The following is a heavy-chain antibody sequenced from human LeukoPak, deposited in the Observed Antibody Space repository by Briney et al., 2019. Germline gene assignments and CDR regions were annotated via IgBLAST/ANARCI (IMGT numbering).Heavy chain of an antibody. Sequence: SETLSLTCTVSGGSISSSNYYWGWIRQPPGKGLEWIGSIYYSGSTYYNPSLKSRVTISVDTSKNQFSLKLNSVTAADTAVYYCARDDGSGYYYYFDYWGQGTPVTVSS. CDR1: GGSISSSNYY. CDR2: IYYSGST. D-gene: IGHD3-22*01. V-gene: IGHV4-39*07. J-gene: IGHJ4*02. CDR3: ARDDGSGYYYYFDY.